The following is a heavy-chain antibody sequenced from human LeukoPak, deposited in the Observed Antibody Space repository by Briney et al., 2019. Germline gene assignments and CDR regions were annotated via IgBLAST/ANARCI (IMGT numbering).Heavy chain of an antibody. Sequence: SVTVSCTASGGTFSSYAISWVRQAPGQGLEWMGGIIPIFGTANYAQKFQGRVTITADESTSTAYMELSSLRSEDTAVYYCARDPRGYSGYDHKYFDYWGQGTLVTVSS. D-gene: IGHD5-12*01. CDR3: ARDPRGYSGYDHKYFDY. CDR1: GGTFSSYA. V-gene: IGHV1-69*13. J-gene: IGHJ4*02. CDR2: IIPIFGTA.